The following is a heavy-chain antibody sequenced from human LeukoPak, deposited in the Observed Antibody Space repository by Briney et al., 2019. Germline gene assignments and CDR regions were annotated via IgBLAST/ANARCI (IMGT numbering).Heavy chain of an antibody. Sequence: SETLSLTCAVSAYSISSGYYWGWIRRPPGKGLEGIGSIYHSGSTYYNPSLKSRVTISVDTSKNQFSLNLSSVTAADTAVYYCARAGNQLLWADYWGQGTLVTVSS. D-gene: IGHD2-2*01. CDR1: AYSISSGYY. CDR2: IYHSGST. J-gene: IGHJ4*02. CDR3: ARAGNQLLWADY. V-gene: IGHV4-38-2*01.